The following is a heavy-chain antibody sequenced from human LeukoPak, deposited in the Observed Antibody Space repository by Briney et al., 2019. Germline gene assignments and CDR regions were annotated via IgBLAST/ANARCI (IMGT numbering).Heavy chain of an antibody. CDR3: ARDSALNEYYYGSGSYSDY. Sequence: PSETLSLTCTVSGYSISSGYYWGWIRQPPGKGLEWIGSIYHSGSTYYNPSLKSRVTISVDTSKNQFSLKLSSVTAADTAVYYCARDSALNEYYYGSGSYSDYWGQGTLVTVSS. CDR2: IYHSGST. CDR1: GYSISSGYY. V-gene: IGHV4-38-2*02. D-gene: IGHD3-10*01. J-gene: IGHJ4*02.